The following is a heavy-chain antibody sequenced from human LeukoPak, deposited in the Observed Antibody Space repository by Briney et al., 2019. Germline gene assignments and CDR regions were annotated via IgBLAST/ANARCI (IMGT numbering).Heavy chain of an antibody. J-gene: IGHJ4*02. D-gene: IGHD3-22*01. V-gene: IGHV3-23*01. CDR2: ISASGGTT. Sequence: PGGSLRLSCAAFGFTFSSYAMRWVRQAPGKGLEWVSGISASGGTTYYADSVKGRFTISRDNSKNILYLQMNSLRDEDTAIYYCAKGPDYDSSGYYYDYWGQGTLVTVSS. CDR3: AKGPDYDSSGYYYDY. CDR1: GFTFSSYA.